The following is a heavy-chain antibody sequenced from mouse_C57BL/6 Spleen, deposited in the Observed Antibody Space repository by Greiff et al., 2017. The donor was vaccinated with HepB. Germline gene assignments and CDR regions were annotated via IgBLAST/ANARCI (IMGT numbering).Heavy chain of an antibody. V-gene: IGHV1-55*01. J-gene: IGHJ2*01. CDR2: IYPGSGST. Sequence: QVQLQQPGAELVKPGASVKMSCKASGYTFTSYWITWVKQRPGQGLEWIGDIYPGSGSTNYNEKFKSKATLTVDTSSSTAYMQLSSLTSEGSAVYYCARDEGYDYDPYFDYWGQGTTLTVSS. CDR1: GYTFTSYW. D-gene: IGHD2-4*01. CDR3: ARDEGYDYDPYFDY.